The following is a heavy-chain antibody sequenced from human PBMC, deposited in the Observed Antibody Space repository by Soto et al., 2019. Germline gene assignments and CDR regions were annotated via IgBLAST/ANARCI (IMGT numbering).Heavy chain of an antibody. CDR3: AREEVPQWFTREYYGMDV. Sequence: PGGSLRLSCAASGFTFSDSYMSWIRQPPGKGLEWIGDINHSGSTNYNSSLKSRVTISVDTSKNQLSLNLRSVTAADTAVYYCAREEVPQWFTREYYGMDVWGQGTTVTVSS. CDR1: GFTFSDSY. D-gene: IGHD2-2*01. V-gene: IGHV4-34*01. J-gene: IGHJ6*02. CDR2: INHSGST.